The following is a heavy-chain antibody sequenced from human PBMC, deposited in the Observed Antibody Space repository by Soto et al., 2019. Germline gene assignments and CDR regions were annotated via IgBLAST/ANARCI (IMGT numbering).Heavy chain of an antibody. CDR3: AREDRTHQTDRIAARRHIAPGYYMDV. CDR1: GFTFSDYY. J-gene: IGHJ6*03. D-gene: IGHD6-6*01. CDR2: ISSSGSTI. Sequence: GGSLRLSCAASGFTFSDYYMSWIRQAPGKGLEWVSYISSSGSTIYYADSVKGRFTISRDNAKNSLYLQMNSLRAEDTAVYYCAREDRTHQTDRIAARRHIAPGYYMDVWGKGTTVTVSS. V-gene: IGHV3-11*01.